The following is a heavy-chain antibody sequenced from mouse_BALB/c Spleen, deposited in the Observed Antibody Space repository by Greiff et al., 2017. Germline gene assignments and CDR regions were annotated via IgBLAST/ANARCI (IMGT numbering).Heavy chain of an antibody. CDR3: ARENFGY. CDR2: ISTYYGDA. V-gene: IGHV1S137*01. J-gene: IGHJ2*01. Sequence: VQLQESGAELVRPGVSVKISCKGSGYTFTDYAMHWVKQSHAKSLEWIGVISTYYGDASYNQKFKGKATMTVDKSSSTAYMELARLTSEDSAIYYCARENFGYWGQGTTLTVSS. CDR1: GYTFTDYA.